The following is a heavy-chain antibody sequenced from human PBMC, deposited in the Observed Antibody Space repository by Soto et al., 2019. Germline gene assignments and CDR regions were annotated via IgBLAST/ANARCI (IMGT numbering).Heavy chain of an antibody. CDR1: GFTFSSYG. V-gene: IGHV3-30*18. D-gene: IGHD3-3*01. J-gene: IGHJ6*02. Sequence: PGGSLRLSCAASGFTFSSYGMHWVRQAPGKGLEWVAVISYDGSNKYYADSVKGRFTISRGNSKNTLYLQMNSLRAEDTAVYYCAKDYTYYDFWSGYSETYYYYGMDVWGQGTTVTVSS. CDR3: AKDYTYYDFWSGYSETYYYYGMDV. CDR2: ISYDGSNK.